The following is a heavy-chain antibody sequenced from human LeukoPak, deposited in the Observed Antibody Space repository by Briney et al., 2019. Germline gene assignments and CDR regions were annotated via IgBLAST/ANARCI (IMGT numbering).Heavy chain of an antibody. CDR2: ISSSGSTI. CDR3: ARQTAIAPFDY. V-gene: IGHV3-48*03. J-gene: IGHJ4*02. Sequence: GGSLRLSCAAPGFTFSSYEMNWVRQAPGKGLEWVSYISSSGSTIYYADSVKGRFTISRDNAKNSLYLQMNSLRAEDTAVYYCARQTAIAPFDYWGQGTLVTVSS. D-gene: IGHD5-18*01. CDR1: GFTFSSYE.